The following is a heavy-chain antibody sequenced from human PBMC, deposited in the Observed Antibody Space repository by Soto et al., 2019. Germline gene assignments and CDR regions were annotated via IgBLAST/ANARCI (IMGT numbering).Heavy chain of an antibody. D-gene: IGHD2-2*02. J-gene: IGHJ6*02. CDR1: GYTFTGYY. CDR3: ARAGYCSSPSCYRPYCYYGMDV. CDR2: INPNSGGT. Sequence: ASVKVSCKASGYTFTGYYMHWVRQAPGQGLEWMGWINPNSGGTNYAQKFQGWVTMTRDTSISTAYMEMSRLRSDDTAVYYCARAGYCSSPSCYRPYCYYGMDVWGQGTTVTVSS. V-gene: IGHV1-2*04.